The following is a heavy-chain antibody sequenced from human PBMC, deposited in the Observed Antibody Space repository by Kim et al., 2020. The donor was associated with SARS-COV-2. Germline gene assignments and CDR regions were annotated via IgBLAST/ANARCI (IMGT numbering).Heavy chain of an antibody. V-gene: IGHV1-18*01. CDR3: ARDFVDITMVRGVIKNDY. Sequence: ASVKVSCKASGYTFTSYGISWVRQAPGQGLEWMGWISAYNGNTNYAQKLQGRVTMTTDTSTSTAYMELRSLRSDDTAVYYCARDFVDITMVRGVIKNDYWGQGTLVTVSS. CDR2: ISAYNGNT. J-gene: IGHJ4*02. D-gene: IGHD3-10*01. CDR1: GYTFTSYG.